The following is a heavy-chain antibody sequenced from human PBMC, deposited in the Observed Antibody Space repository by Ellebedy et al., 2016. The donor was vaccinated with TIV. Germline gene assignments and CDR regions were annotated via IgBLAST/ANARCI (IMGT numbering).Heavy chain of an antibody. V-gene: IGHV1-18*04. J-gene: IGHJ6*02. CDR2: ISAYNGNP. CDR1: GYTFTSYG. CDR3: ARDTSGDRYYYYYYGMDV. D-gene: IGHD3-10*01. Sequence: AASVKVSCKASGYTFTSYGISWVRQAPGQGLEWMGWISAYNGNPNYAQKLQGRVTMTTDTSTSTAYMELRSLRSDDTAVYYCARDTSGDRYYYYYYGMDVWGQGTTVTVSS.